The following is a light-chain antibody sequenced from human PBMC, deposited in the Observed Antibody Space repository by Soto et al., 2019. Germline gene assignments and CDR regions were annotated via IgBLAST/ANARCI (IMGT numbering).Light chain of an antibody. Sequence: IQMTQSPSSVSASVGDTVTITCRASQGIRSWLAWYQQKPGTAPKILIYGTSTLRSGVPSRFSGSGSGTEFTLTISSLQPEDFATYYCQQVNNYPLTFGGGTKVDIK. J-gene: IGKJ4*01. CDR2: GTS. V-gene: IGKV1-12*01. CDR3: QQVNNYPLT. CDR1: QGIRSW.